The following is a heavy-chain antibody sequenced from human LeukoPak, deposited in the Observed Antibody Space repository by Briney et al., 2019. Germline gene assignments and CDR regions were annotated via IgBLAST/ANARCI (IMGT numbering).Heavy chain of an antibody. Sequence: GESLKISCKISGYILTNNWIGWVRQAPGQGLEWMGWINPNSGGTNYAQKFQGRVTMTRDTSISTAYMELSRLRSDDTAVYYCARGGYSSGWYMVYYYYYYMDVWGKGTTVTVSS. CDR1: GYILTNNW. D-gene: IGHD6-19*01. V-gene: IGHV1-2*02. CDR2: INPNSGGT. J-gene: IGHJ6*03. CDR3: ARGGYSSGWYMVYYYYYYMDV.